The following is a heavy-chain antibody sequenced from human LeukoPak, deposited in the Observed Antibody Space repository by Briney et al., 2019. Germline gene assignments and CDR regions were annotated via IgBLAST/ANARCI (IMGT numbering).Heavy chain of an antibody. J-gene: IGHJ4*02. CDR3: AKGSAGDFDY. Sequence: GGSLRLSCAAAGFTFKDYAMHWVRQAPGKGLEWVSGISWDSGAIGYADSVKGRFTISRDNAKNSLYLQMNSLRAEDTALYYCAKGSAGDFDYWGQGTLVTVSS. V-gene: IGHV3-9*01. CDR1: GFTFKDYA. CDR2: ISWDSGAI. D-gene: IGHD6-13*01.